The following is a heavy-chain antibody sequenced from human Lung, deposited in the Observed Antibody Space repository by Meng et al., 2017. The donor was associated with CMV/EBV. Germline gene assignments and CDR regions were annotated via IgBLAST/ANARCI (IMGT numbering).Heavy chain of an antibody. V-gene: IGHV4-4*02. D-gene: IGHD2-21*02. CDR3: ARVVTALWGYYFDY. J-gene: IGHJ4*02. CDR1: GGSVSSRNW. Sequence: QVHPSALGRGRVTPSGTLSLICAVSGGSVSSRNWWRWVRQPPGKGLEWIGEIYHSGSTNYNPSLKSRVTISVDKSKNQFSLKLSSVTAADTAVYYCARVVTALWGYYFDYWGQGTLVTVSS. CDR2: IYHSGST.